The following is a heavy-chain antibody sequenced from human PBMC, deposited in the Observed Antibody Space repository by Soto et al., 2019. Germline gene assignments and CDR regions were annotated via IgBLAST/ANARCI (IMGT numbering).Heavy chain of an antibody. V-gene: IGHV4-30-4*01. D-gene: IGHD3-3*01. CDR2: IYYSEIT. Sequence: SETLSLTCTVSGCSLSSVDYYWNWIRQPPGKGLEWIGYIYYSEITYYNPYPRSRGTTSVDTSKNQFSLKLSSVTAADTAVYYCARDKRITIFGVVIEGDPTDYYGMDVWGQRTTVTVSS. CDR1: GCSLSSVDYY. CDR3: ARDKRITIFGVVIEGDPTDYYGMDV. J-gene: IGHJ6*02.